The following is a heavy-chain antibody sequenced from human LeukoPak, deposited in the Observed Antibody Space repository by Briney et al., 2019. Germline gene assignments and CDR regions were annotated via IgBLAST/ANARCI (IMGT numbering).Heavy chain of an antibody. J-gene: IGHJ4*02. CDR3: ARSVYDILTGYYYVGY. CDR1: GGSISSYY. V-gene: IGHV4-59*08. D-gene: IGHD3-9*01. Sequence: PSETLSLTCTVSGGSISSYYWSWIRQPPGKGLEWIGYIYYSGSTNYNPSLKSRVTISVDTSKNQFSLKLSSVTAADTAVYYCARSVYDILTGYYYVGYWGQGTLVTVSS. CDR2: IYYSGST.